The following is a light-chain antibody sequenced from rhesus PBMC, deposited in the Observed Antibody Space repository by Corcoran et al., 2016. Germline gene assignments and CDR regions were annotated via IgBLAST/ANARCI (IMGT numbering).Light chain of an antibody. CDR2: KAA. Sequence: DIQMTQSPSSLSASVGDRVIITRRASHAISPWFAWYQQKPRKAHNLLISKAARLQAGVPSRFCGSGSGTDFTLTITDMQPEDFATYFGRKCHTWTWTFGQWTKVQI. V-gene: IGKV1-21*01. CDR3: RKCHTWTWT. CDR1: HAISPW. J-gene: IGKJ1*01.